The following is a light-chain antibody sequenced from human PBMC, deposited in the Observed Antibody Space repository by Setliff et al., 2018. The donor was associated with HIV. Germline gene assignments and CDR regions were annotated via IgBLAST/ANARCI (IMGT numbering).Light chain of an antibody. CDR2: EVT. Sequence: QSVLTQPASVSGSPGQSITISCTGTSSGVGSYKLVSWYQQHPGKAPKVMIYEVTKRPSGVSNRFSGSKSGNAASLTISGLQAEDEADYYCCSYAGSSTFPYVFGTGTKVTVL. J-gene: IGLJ1*01. CDR3: CSYAGSSTFPYV. V-gene: IGLV2-23*02. CDR1: SSGVGSYKL.